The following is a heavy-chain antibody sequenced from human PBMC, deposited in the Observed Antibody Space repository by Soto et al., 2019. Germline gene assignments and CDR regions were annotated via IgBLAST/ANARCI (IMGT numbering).Heavy chain of an antibody. J-gene: IGHJ4*02. D-gene: IGHD3-3*01. CDR2: INHSGST. CDR1: GGSFSGYY. V-gene: IGHV4-34*01. Sequence: SETLSLTCAVYGGSFSGYYLSWIRRPPGKGLEWIGEINHSGSTNYNPSLKSRVTISVDTSKNQFSLKLSSVTAADTAVYYCARAVRWITIFGVVIFDYWGQGTLVTVSS. CDR3: ARAVRWITIFGVVIFDY.